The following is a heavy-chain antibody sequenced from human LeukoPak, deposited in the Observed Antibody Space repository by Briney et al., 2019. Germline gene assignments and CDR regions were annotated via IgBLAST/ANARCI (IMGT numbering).Heavy chain of an antibody. CDR1: GYTFTSYG. CDR2: ISAYNGNT. V-gene: IGHV1-18*01. D-gene: IGHD2-2*01. J-gene: IGHJ6*02. CDR3: ARDPGDIVVVPAAMAPGYYYYYGMDV. Sequence: GASVKVSCKASGYTFTSYGISWVRQAPGQGLEWMGWISAYNGNTNYAQKLQGRVTMTTDTSTSTAYMELRSLRSDDTAVYYCARDPGDIVVVPAAMAPGYYYYYGMDVWGQGTTVTVSS.